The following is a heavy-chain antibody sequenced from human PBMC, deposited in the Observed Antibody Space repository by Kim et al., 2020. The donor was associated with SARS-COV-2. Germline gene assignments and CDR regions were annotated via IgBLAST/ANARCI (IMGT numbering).Heavy chain of an antibody. CDR1: GGTFSSYA. Sequence: SVKVSCKASGGTFSSYAISWVRQAPGQGLEWMGGIIPIFGTANYAQKFQGRVTITADESTSTAYMELSSLRSEDTAVYYCARVPFRRVATVTTKPNWFDPWGQGTLVTVSS. V-gene: IGHV1-69*13. CDR2: IIPIFGTA. CDR3: ARVPFRRVATVTTKPNWFDP. J-gene: IGHJ5*02. D-gene: IGHD4-4*01.